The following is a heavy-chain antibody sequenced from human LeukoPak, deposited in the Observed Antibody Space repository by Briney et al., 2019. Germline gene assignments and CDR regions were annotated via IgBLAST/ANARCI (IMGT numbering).Heavy chain of an antibody. V-gene: IGHV3-11*05. CDR3: ARENGTSTTFHY. J-gene: IGHJ4*02. CDR1: RFTFSSYE. CDR2: ISSTSSYT. Sequence: SGGSLRLSCAASRFTFSSYEMNWIRQAPGKGLEWVSYISSTSSYTNYADSVKGRFTISRDNAKNSLYLQLNSLRAEDTAVYYCARENGTSTTFHYWGQGTLVTVSS. D-gene: IGHD2-2*01.